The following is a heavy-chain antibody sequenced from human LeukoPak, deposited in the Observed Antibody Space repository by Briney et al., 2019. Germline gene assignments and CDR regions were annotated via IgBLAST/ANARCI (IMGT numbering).Heavy chain of an antibody. J-gene: IGHJ5*02. V-gene: IGHV4-4*07. D-gene: IGHD6-13*01. Sequence: SETLSLTCTVSGGSISAYYWSWIRQPAGKRREWIGRIYASGSTNYNPSLQSRVTMSVDTSKNHFSLKLSSVTAADTAVYYCARGVYTNSWYWFDPWGQGTLVTVSS. CDR1: GGSISAYY. CDR3: ARGVYTNSWYWFDP. CDR2: IYASGST.